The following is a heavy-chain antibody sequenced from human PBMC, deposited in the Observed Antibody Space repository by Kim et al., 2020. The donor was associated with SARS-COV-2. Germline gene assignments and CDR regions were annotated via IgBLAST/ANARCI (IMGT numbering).Heavy chain of an antibody. CDR3: ARGGGSYPIDY. CDR2: IYYSGST. V-gene: IGHV4-59*08. D-gene: IGHD1-26*01. CDR1: GGSISSYY. Sequence: SETLSLTCTVSGGSISSYYWSWIRQPPGKGLEWIGYIYYSGSTNYNPSLKSRVTISVDTSKNQFSLKLSSVTAADTAVYYCARGGGSYPIDYWGQGTLVT. J-gene: IGHJ4*02.